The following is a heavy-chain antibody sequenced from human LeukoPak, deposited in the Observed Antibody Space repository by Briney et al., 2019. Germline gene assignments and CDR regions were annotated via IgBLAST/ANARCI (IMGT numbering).Heavy chain of an antibody. CDR3: AKEASMIVVVSHDY. J-gene: IGHJ4*02. Sequence: GGSLRLSCAAPGFTVSSYAMSWVRQAPGKGLEWVSAISGSGGSTYYADSVKGRFTISRDNSKNTLYLQMNSLRAEDTAVYYCAKEASMIVVVSHDYWGQGTLVTVSS. D-gene: IGHD3-22*01. CDR2: ISGSGGST. V-gene: IGHV3-23*01. CDR1: GFTVSSYA.